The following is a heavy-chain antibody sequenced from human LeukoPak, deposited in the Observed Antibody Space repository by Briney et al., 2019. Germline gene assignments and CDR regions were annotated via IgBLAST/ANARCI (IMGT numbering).Heavy chain of an antibody. Sequence: SETLSLTCTVSGGSISSGGYYWSWIRQPSGKGLEWIGYIYHSGSTYYDPSLKSRVTISVDRSKNQFSLKLSSVTAADTAVYYCARRTYCGGDCYYNYFDYWGQGTLVTVSS. CDR1: GGSISSGGYY. J-gene: IGHJ4*02. D-gene: IGHD2-21*01. V-gene: IGHV4-30-2*01. CDR3: ARRTYCGGDCYYNYFDY. CDR2: IYHSGST.